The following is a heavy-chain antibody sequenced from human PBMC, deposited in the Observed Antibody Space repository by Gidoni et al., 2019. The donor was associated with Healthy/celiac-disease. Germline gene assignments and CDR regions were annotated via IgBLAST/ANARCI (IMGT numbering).Heavy chain of an antibody. CDR1: GGSFRGYY. CDR2: INHSGST. Sequence: QGQLQQWGAGLSKPSETLSLTCAVYGGSFRGYYWSWIRQPPGKGLEWIGEINHSGSTNYNPSLKSRVTISVDTSKNQFSLKLSSVTAADTAVYYCARRPGWDNWFDPWGQGTLVTVSS. J-gene: IGHJ5*02. CDR3: ARRPGWDNWFDP. D-gene: IGHD1-26*01. V-gene: IGHV4-34*01.